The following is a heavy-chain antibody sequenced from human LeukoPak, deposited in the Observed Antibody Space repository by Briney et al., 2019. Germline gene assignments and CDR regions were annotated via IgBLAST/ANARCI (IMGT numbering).Heavy chain of an antibody. CDR2: IYHSGST. D-gene: IGHD1-26*01. Sequence: SETLSLTCTVSGYSISSGYYWGWIRQPPGKGLEWIGSIYHSGSTYYNPSLKSRVTISVDTSKNQFSLKLSSVTAADTAVYYCARDDRSGSYYGGYAFDIWGQGTMVTVSS. J-gene: IGHJ3*02. CDR1: GYSISSGYY. V-gene: IGHV4-38-2*02. CDR3: ARDDRSGSYYGGYAFDI.